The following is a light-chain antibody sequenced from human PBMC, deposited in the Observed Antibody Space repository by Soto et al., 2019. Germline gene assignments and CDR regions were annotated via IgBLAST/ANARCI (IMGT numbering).Light chain of an antibody. Sequence: QLLLTQPPSVSGAPGQRVTMSCTGSSSNIGAGYDVHWYQQLPGTAPKLLIYGNSNRPSGVPDRFSGSKSGTSASLAITGLQAEDEADYYCQSYDSSLSGYVFGTGTKLTVL. V-gene: IGLV1-40*01. CDR1: SSNIGAGYD. J-gene: IGLJ1*01. CDR3: QSYDSSLSGYV. CDR2: GNS.